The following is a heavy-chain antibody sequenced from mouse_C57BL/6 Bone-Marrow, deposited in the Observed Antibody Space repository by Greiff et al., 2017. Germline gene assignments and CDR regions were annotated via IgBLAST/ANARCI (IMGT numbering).Heavy chain of an antibody. CDR1: GYTFTSYW. Sequence: VQLQQPGAELVKPGASVKLSCKASGYTFTSYWMHWVKQRPGQGLEWIGMIHPNSGSTNYNEKFKSKATLTVDKSSSTAYMQLSSLTSEDSAVXYCARSNWVPAWFAYWGQGTLVTVSA. D-gene: IGHD4-1*02. CDR2: IHPNSGST. J-gene: IGHJ3*01. CDR3: ARSNWVPAWFAY. V-gene: IGHV1-64*01.